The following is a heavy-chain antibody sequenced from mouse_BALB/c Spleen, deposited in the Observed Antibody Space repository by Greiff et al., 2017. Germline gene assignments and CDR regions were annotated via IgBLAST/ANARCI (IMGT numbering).Heavy chain of an antibody. CDR2: ISSGGSYT. V-gene: IGHV5-9-3*01. CDR1: GFTFSSYA. Sequence: EVQLQESGGGLVKPGGSLKLSCAASGFTFSSYAMSWVRQTPEKRLEWVATISSGGSYTYYPDSVKGRFTISRDNAKNTLYLQMSSLRSEDTAMYYCARQGDEGFDYWGQGTTLTVSS. D-gene: IGHD3-3*01. J-gene: IGHJ2*01. CDR3: ARQGDEGFDY.